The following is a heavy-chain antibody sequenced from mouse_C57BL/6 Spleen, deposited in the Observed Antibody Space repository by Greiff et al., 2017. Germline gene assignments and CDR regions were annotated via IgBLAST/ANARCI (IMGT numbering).Heavy chain of an antibody. V-gene: IGHV1-39*01. CDR1: GYSFTDYN. CDR2: INPNYGTT. J-gene: IGHJ4*01. CDR3: ARGYYGSTYAMDY. D-gene: IGHD1-1*01. Sequence: EVKLQESGPELVKPGASVKISCKASGYSFTDYNMNWVKQSNGKSLEWIGVINPNYGTTSYNQKFKGKATLTVDQSSSTAYMQLNSLTSEDSAVYYCARGYYGSTYAMDYWGQGTSVTVSS.